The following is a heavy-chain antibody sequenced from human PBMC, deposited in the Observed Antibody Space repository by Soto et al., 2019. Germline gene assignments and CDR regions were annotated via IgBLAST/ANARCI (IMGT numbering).Heavy chain of an antibody. CDR1: GYTFTSYG. V-gene: IGHV1-18*04. CDR2: ISPLKGRT. Sequence: QVQLVQSGPDLKRPGDSMKVSCKASGYTFTSYGISWVRQAPGQGLEWMAWISPLKGRTQYSQKAQGRVTLSTDTSSNTAYMEMTTLRVDDTAVYYCAMYYGDRPEYFKHWGQGTLVTVS. J-gene: IGHJ1*01. D-gene: IGHD4-17*01. CDR3: AMYYGDRPEYFKH.